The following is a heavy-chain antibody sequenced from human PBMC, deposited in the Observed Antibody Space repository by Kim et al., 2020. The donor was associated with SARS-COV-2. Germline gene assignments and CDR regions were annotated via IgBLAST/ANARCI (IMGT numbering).Heavy chain of an antibody. J-gene: IGHJ4*02. CDR2: ISAYNGNT. Sequence: ASVKVSCKASGYTFTSYGISWVRQAPGQGLEWMGWISAYNGNTNYAQKLHGRVTMTTDTSTSTAYMELRSLRSDDTAVYYCARAPLDFWSGYHLDYWGQGTLVTVSS. CDR3: ARAPLDFWSGYHLDY. V-gene: IGHV1-18*04. D-gene: IGHD3-3*01. CDR1: GYTFTSYG.